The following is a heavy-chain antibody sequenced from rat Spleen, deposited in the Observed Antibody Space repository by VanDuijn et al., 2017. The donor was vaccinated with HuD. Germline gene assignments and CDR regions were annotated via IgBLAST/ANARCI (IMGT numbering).Heavy chain of an antibody. V-gene: IGHV5-31*01. CDR2: ITHTGVNT. CDR1: GFTFDNYW. D-gene: IGHD1-11*01. CDR3: TTDWTTRL. J-gene: IGHJ2*01. Sequence: EVQLVESGGGLVQPGRSLKLSCVASGFTFDNYWMTWIRQAPGKGLEWVASITHTGVNTYYLDAVKGRFTISRYNAKSILYLQMDSLRSEDTATYYCTTDWTTRLWGQGVMVTVSS.